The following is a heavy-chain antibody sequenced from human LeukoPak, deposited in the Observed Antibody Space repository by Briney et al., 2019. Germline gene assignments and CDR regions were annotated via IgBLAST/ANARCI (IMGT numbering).Heavy chain of an antibody. CDR3: ARGPSTYYYGSGSYSIGYFQH. D-gene: IGHD3-10*01. Sequence: SETLSLTCAVYGGSFSGYYWSWIRQPPGKGLEWIGEINHSGSTNYNPSLKSRVTISVDTSKNQFSLKLSSVTAADTAVHYCARGPSTYYYGSGSYSIGYFQHWGQGTLVTVSS. V-gene: IGHV4-34*01. CDR1: GGSFSGYY. J-gene: IGHJ1*01. CDR2: INHSGST.